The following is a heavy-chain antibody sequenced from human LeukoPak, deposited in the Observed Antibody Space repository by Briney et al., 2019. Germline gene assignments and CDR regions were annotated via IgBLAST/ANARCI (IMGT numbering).Heavy chain of an antibody. V-gene: IGHV1-18*01. D-gene: IGHD4-23*01. J-gene: IGHJ4*02. CDR3: ARDFDYGGNTPFFDY. CDR2: ISAYNGNT. CDR1: GYTFTSYG. Sequence: ASVKVSCKASGYTFTSYGISWVRQAPGQGLEWMGWISAYNGNTNYAQKLQGRVTMTTDTSTGTAYMELRSLRSDDTAVYYCARDFDYGGNTPFFDYWGQGTLVTVSS.